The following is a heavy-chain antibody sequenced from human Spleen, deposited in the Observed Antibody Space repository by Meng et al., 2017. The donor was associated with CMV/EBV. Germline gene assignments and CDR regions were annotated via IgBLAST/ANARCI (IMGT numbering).Heavy chain of an antibody. Sequence: GGSLSSISYCWGWIRQPPGKGLEWIGSIYYSGSTYYNPSLKSRVTISVDTSKNQFSLKLSSVTAADTAVYYCARHADSSSWYSWFDPWGQGTLVTVSS. CDR3: ARHADSSSWYSWFDP. CDR1: GGSLSSISYC. J-gene: IGHJ5*02. V-gene: IGHV4-39*01. CDR2: IYYSGST. D-gene: IGHD6-13*01.